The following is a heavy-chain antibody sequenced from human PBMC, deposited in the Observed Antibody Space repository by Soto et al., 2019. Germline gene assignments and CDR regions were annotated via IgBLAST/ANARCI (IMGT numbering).Heavy chain of an antibody. J-gene: IGHJ5*02. V-gene: IGHV3-74*01. Sequence: GGSLRRSCATSGFTFRRCWMHWVPQARGKGLVWVSRINSDGSSTSYADSVKGRFTISRDNAKNTLYLQMNSLRAEDTAVYYCARIAVAYGLDWFDPWGQGNLVTDSS. D-gene: IGHD6-19*01. CDR1: GFTFRRCW. CDR2: INSDGSST. CDR3: ARIAVAYGLDWFDP.